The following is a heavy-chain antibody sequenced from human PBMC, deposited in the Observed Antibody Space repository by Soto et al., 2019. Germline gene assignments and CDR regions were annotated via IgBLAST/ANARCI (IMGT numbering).Heavy chain of an antibody. V-gene: IGHV1-69*02. J-gene: IGHJ4*01. CDR2: VIPMLSMS. D-gene: IGHD3-10*01. CDR3: ARSYGSGIRALDY. Sequence: SVRVSCKASGDTFSSYTINWVRQAPGLGLEWMGRVIPMLSMSNYALKFQGRVTMTADRSTNTAYMELSSLRSEDTATYYCARSYGSGIRALDYWG. CDR1: GDTFSSYT.